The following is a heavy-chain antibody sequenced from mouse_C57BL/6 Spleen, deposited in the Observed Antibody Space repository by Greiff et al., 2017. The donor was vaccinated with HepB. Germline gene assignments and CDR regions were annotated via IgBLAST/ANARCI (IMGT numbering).Heavy chain of an antibody. CDR2: IDPSDSET. V-gene: IGHV1-52*01. CDR3: ARGGYDGYYVDY. Sequence: QVQLKQPEAELVRPGSSVKLSCKASGYTFTSYWMHWVKQRPIQGLEWIGNIDPSDSETHYNQKFKDKATLTVDKSSSTAYMQLSSLTSEDSAVYYCARGGYDGYYVDYWGQGTTLTVSS. CDR1: GYTFTSYW. D-gene: IGHD2-3*01. J-gene: IGHJ2*01.